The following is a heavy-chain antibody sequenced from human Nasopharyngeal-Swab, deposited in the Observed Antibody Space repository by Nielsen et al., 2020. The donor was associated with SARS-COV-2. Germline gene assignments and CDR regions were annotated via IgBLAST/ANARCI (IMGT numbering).Heavy chain of an antibody. V-gene: IGHV1-69*04. Sequence: SVKVSCKASGGSFSSFAIHWVRQAPGQGLEWMGRISPISGLVLYAQRFQDTVTITADRTTPTAYMDLRSLRSEDTAVYYCARGSSVADQTYFDFWGQGTLVTVSS. CDR2: ISPISGLV. D-gene: IGHD6-19*01. J-gene: IGHJ4*02. CDR3: ARGSSVADQTYFDF. CDR1: GGSFSSFA.